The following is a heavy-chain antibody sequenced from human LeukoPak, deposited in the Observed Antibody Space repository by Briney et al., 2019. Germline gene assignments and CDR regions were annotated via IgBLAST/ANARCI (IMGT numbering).Heavy chain of an antibody. CDR2: ISYDGSNK. Sequence: GGSLRLSCAASGFTFSSYAMHWVRQAPGKGLEWVAVISYDGSNKYYAGSVKGQFTISRDNSKNTLYLQMNSLRAEDTAVYYCAKEEWLLAVYFDYWGQGTLVTVSS. D-gene: IGHD3-3*01. J-gene: IGHJ4*02. CDR1: GFTFSSYA. V-gene: IGHV3-30*04. CDR3: AKEEWLLAVYFDY.